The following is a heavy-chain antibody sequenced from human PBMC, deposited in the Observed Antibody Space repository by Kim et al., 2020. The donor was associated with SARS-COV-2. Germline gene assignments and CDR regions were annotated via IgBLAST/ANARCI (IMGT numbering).Heavy chain of an antibody. CDR1: GGSISSSSYY. D-gene: IGHD1-26*01. Sequence: SETLSLTCTVSGGSISSSSYYWGWIRQPPGKGLEWIGSIYYSGSTYYNPSLKSLVTISVDTSKNQFSLKLSSVTAADTAVYYCARGPPGMMGATIRYYYYGMDVWGQGTTVTVSS. J-gene: IGHJ6*02. V-gene: IGHV4-39*07. CDR3: ARGPPGMMGATIRYYYYGMDV. CDR2: IYYSGST.